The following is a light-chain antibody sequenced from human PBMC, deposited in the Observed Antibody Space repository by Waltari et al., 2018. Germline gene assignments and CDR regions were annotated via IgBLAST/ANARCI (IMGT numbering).Light chain of an antibody. CDR1: QSVLYSSNNKNY. Sequence: DIVMTQSPDSLAVSLGERATINCKSSQSVLYSSNNKNYLAWYQQKPGQPPNLLIYWASTRESGGPDRFSGSGSGSDFTLTISSLQAEDVAVYYCQQCYSTPRTFGQGTKLEI. V-gene: IGKV4-1*01. CDR2: WAS. J-gene: IGKJ2*02. CDR3: QQCYSTPRT.